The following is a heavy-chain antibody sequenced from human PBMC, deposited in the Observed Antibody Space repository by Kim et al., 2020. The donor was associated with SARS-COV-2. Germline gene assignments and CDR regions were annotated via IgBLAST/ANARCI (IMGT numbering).Heavy chain of an antibody. CDR3: ARVSGRASSSFGY. V-gene: IGHV3-21*01. D-gene: IGHD6-13*01. CDR1: GFTFSSYS. J-gene: IGHJ4*02. Sequence: GGSLRLSCAASGFTFSSYSMNWVRQAPGKGLEWVSSISSSSSYIYYADSVKGRFTISRDNAKNSLYLQMNSLRAEGTAVYYCARVSGRASSSFGYWGQGTLVTVSS. CDR2: ISSSSSYI.